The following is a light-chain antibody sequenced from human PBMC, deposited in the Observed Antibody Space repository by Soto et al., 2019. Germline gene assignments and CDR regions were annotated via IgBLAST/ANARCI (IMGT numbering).Light chain of an antibody. J-gene: IGKJ4*02. CDR3: QQYETYSQCT. V-gene: IGKV1-5*01. CDR2: DVS. CDR1: QSISRW. Sequence: DIQMTQSPSTLSASLGDRVTITCRASQSISRWLAWYQQKPGKAPKLLIFDVSSLERGVPSRFSGSGSGTEYTLPTSSMLPHDFATFHCQQYETYSQCTFGGGTSVVIK.